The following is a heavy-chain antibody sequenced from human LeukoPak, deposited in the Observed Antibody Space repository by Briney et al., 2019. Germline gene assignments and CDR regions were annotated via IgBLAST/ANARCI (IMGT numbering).Heavy chain of an antibody. CDR1: GFTFSSYA. J-gene: IGHJ6*02. CDR3: ARDDIVVVPAAMRESNPNYYYGMDV. CDR2: ISYDGSNK. V-gene: IGHV3-30-3*01. Sequence: GGSLRLSCAASGFTFSSYAMHWVRQAPGKGLEWVAVISYDGSNKYYADSVKGRFTISRDNSRNTLYLQMNSLRAEDTAVYYCARDDIVVVPAAMRESNPNYYYGMDVWGQGTTVTVSS. D-gene: IGHD2-2*01.